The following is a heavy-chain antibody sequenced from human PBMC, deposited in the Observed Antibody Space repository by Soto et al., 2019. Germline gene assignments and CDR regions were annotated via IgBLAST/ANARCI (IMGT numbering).Heavy chain of an antibody. Sequence: GASVKVSCKASGGTFSSYAISWVRQAPGQGLEWMGGIIPIFGTANYAQKFQGRVTITADKSTSTAYMELSSLRSEDTAVYYCARRYCSSTSCPVSFMDVWGQGTTVTVSS. CDR1: GGTFSSYA. V-gene: IGHV1-69*06. D-gene: IGHD2-2*01. J-gene: IGHJ6*02. CDR3: ARRYCSSTSCPVSFMDV. CDR2: IIPIFGTA.